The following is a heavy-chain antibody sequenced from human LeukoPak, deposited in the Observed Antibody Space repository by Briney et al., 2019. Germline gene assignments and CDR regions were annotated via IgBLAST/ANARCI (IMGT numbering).Heavy chain of an antibody. D-gene: IGHD2/OR15-2a*01. CDR2: INPNSGGT. J-gene: IGHJ1*01. V-gene: IGHV1-2*02. CDR3: ARSTTPNENEYFEH. Sequence: ASVKVSCKASGYTFTSYGIGWVRQAPGQGLEWMGWINPNSGGTNYIQKFQGRVTMTRDTSISTAYMELSRLRSDDTAVYYCARSTTPNENEYFEHWGQGTLVTVSS. CDR1: GYTFTSYG.